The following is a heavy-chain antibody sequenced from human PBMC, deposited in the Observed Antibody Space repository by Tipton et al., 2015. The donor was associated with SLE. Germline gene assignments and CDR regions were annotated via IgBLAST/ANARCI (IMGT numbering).Heavy chain of an antibody. D-gene: IGHD3-10*01. V-gene: IGHV3-30-3*01. CDR2: ISYDGSNK. CDR3: ARDSFSYGSVRNYYYYYMDV. CDR1: GFTFSSYA. J-gene: IGHJ6*03. Sequence: SLRLSCAASGFTFSSYAMHWVRQAPGKGLEWVAVISYDGSNKYYADSVKGRFTISRDNSKNTLYLQMNSLRAEDTAVYYCARDSFSYGSVRNYYYYYMDVWGKGTTVTVSS.